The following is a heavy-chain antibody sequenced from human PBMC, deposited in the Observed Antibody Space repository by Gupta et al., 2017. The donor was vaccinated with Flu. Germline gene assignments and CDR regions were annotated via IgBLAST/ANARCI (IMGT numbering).Heavy chain of an antibody. D-gene: IGHD3-16*01. CDR1: GFTFSSYA. J-gene: IGHJ3*02. V-gene: IGHV3-64*01. CDR3: ARAGNYDYVWGSYPVGGAFDI. Sequence: EVQLVESGGGLVQPGGSLRLSCAASGFTFSSYAMHWVRQAPGKGLEYVSAISSNGGSTYYANSVKGRFTISRDDSKNTLYLQMGSLRAEDMAVYYCARAGNYDYVWGSYPVGGAFDIWGQGTMVTVSS. CDR2: ISSNGGST.